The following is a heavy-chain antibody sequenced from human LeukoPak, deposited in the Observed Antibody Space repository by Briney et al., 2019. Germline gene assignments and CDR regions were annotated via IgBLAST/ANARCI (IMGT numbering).Heavy chain of an antibody. V-gene: IGHV1-69*01. CDR3: ARGVNYDYVWGSYRGIYYFDY. CDR1: GGTFNSYA. J-gene: IGHJ4*02. CDR2: IIPIFGTA. Sequence: GASVKVSCKASGGTFNSYAISWVRQAPGQGLEWMGGIIPIFGTANYAQKFQGRVTITADESTSTAYMELSSLRSEDTAVHYCARGVNYDYVWGSYRGIYYFDYWGQGTLVTVSS. D-gene: IGHD3-16*02.